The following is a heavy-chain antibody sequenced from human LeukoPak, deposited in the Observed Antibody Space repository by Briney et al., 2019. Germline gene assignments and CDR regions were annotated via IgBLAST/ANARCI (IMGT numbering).Heavy chain of an antibody. CDR2: SSAYKGNT. CDR3: ARGRSSSDY. CDR1: GYTFSHYG. V-gene: IGHV1-18*01. Sequence: ASVKVSCKASGYTFSHYGISWVRQAPGQGLEWMGWSSAYKGNTNYAQKFQGRVTMTTDTSTNTAYMELRSLTSDDTAVYYCARGRSSSDYWGQGTLVTVSS. J-gene: IGHJ4*02.